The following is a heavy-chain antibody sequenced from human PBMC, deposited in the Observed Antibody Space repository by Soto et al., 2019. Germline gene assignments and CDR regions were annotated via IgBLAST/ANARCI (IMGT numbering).Heavy chain of an antibody. J-gene: IGHJ4*02. V-gene: IGHV3-23*01. Sequence: GGSLRLSCAACGFTFSNYAMNWVRQAPGKGLEWVSGITGSSGRTFYADSVKGRFTISRDNSKNTVYLQMNSVRADDTAVYYCAKEYTSTSRGSFDYWGQGALVTSPQ. CDR2: ITGSSGRT. CDR1: GFTFSNYA. D-gene: IGHD1-26*01. CDR3: AKEYTSTSRGSFDY.